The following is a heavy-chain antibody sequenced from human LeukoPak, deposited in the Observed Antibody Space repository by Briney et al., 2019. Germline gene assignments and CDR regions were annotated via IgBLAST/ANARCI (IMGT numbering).Heavy chain of an antibody. V-gene: IGHV1-18*01. J-gene: IGHJ4*02. CDR1: GYTFTSYG. D-gene: IGHD6-19*01. CDR2: ISTYNGYT. Sequence: ASVKVSCKASGYTFTSYGISWVRQAPGQGLEWMGWISTYNGYTNYAQKVQGRVTMTTDTSTSTAYMELRSLRSDDTAVYSCARGMAVAGVYYFDYWGQGTLVTVSS. CDR3: ARGMAVAGVYYFDY.